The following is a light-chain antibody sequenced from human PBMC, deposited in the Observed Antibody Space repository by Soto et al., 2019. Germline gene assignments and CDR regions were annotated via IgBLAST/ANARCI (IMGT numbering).Light chain of an antibody. CDR3: CSYAGSSTLVV. J-gene: IGLJ2*01. CDR1: SSDVGSYNL. CDR2: EVS. Sequence: QPASVSGSPGQSITISCTGTSSDVGSYNLVSWYQQHPGKAPKLMIYEVSKRPSGVSNRFSGSKSGNTASLTISGLQAEDEADYYCCSYAGSSTLVVFGGGTKLTVL. V-gene: IGLV2-23*02.